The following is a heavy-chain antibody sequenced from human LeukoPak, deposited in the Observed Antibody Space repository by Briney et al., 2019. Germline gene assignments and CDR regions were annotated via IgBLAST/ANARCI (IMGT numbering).Heavy chain of an antibody. Sequence: SETLSLTCTVSGGSISSTSYYWGWIRQPPGKGLEWIGTINYSGSTYYNPSLKSRVTISVDTSKNQISLKLNSVTAADTAMYYCARMAGMGDAFDIWGQGTMVTVSS. CDR3: ARMAGMGDAFDI. CDR1: GGSISSTSYY. V-gene: IGHV4-39*01. CDR2: INYSGST. J-gene: IGHJ3*02. D-gene: IGHD2-8*01.